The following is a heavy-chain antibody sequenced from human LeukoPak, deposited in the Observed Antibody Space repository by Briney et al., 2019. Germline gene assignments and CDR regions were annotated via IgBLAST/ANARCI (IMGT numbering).Heavy chain of an antibody. CDR1: GGSFSGYY. V-gene: IGHV4-34*01. Sequence: SETLSLTCAVYGGSFSGYYWSWIRQPPGKGLEWIGEINHSGSTNYNPSLKSRVTISVDTSENQFSLKLSSVTAADTAVYYCARSTGDVREYYFDCWGQGTLVTVSS. CDR2: INHSGST. CDR3: ARSTGDVREYYFDC. D-gene: IGHD7-27*01. J-gene: IGHJ4*02.